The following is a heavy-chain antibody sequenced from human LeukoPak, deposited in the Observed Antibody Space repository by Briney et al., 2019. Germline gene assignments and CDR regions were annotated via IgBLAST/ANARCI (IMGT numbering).Heavy chain of an antibody. CDR2: INPNSGGT. D-gene: IGHD3-22*01. J-gene: IGHJ3*02. V-gene: IGHV1-2*02. CDR1: GYTFTGYY. CDR3: ARDTYYYYSSGYYYAFDI. Sequence: ASVKVSCKASGYTFTGYYMHWVRQAPGQGLEWMGWINPNSGGTNYAQKFQGRVTMTRDTSISTAYMELSRLRSDDTAVYYCARDTYYYYSSGYYYAFDIWGQGTMVTVSS.